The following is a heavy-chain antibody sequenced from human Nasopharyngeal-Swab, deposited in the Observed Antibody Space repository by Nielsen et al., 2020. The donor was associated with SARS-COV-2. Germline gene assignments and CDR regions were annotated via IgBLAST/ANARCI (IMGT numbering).Heavy chain of an antibody. J-gene: IGHJ5*02. CDR3: ARDYYGSGKGWFDP. CDR2: IWYDGSNK. Sequence: WIRQPPGKGLEWVAVIWYDGSNKYYADSVKGRFTISRDNSKNTLYLQMNSLGAEDTAVYYCARDYYGSGKGWFDPWGQGTLVTVSS. V-gene: IGHV3-33*01. D-gene: IGHD3-10*01.